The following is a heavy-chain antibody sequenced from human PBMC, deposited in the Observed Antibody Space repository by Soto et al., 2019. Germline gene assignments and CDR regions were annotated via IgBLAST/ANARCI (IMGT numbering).Heavy chain of an antibody. CDR3: ARSNPHSGYDFGWFDP. J-gene: IGHJ5*02. CDR1: WYNFIGQY. V-gene: IGHV1-2*02. CDR2: INPNSGGT. Sequence: GDSVKVSCKASWYNFIGQYIDWVLQAPGQGLEWMGWINPNSGGTNYAQKFQGRVTMTRDTSISTAYMELSRLRSDDTAVYYCARSNPHSGYDFGWFDPWGQGTLVTVSS. D-gene: IGHD5-12*01.